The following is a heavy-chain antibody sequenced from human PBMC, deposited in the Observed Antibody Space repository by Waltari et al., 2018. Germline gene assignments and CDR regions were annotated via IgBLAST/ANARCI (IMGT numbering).Heavy chain of an antibody. CDR1: GGSISSGSYY. Sequence: QVQLQESGPGLVKPSQTLSLTCTVSGGSISSGSYYWIWLRQPAGKGLEWIGYIYSSGSTNYNPSLKSRVTISVDTSKNQFSLKLSSVTAADTAVYYCARVVGLGNFDYWGQGTLVTFSS. V-gene: IGHV4-61*09. CDR2: IYSSGST. J-gene: IGHJ4*02. CDR3: ARVVGLGNFDY. D-gene: IGHD7-27*01.